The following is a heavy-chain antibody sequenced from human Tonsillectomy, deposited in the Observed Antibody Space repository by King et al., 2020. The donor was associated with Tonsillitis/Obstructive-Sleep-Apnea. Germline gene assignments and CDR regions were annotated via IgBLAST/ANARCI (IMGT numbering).Heavy chain of an antibody. V-gene: IGHV1-46*01. CDR2: IKPRSGST. Sequence: QLVQSGDEVKKPGASVKGSCKASGYAFTNYCMHWVRQAPGQGLEWMGIIKPRSGSTTDAQKFQGRVTVARDTSTSTVYLELSSLRSEDTAVYYCARDHYYGSGSYNYFDYWGQGTLVTVSS. D-gene: IGHD3-10*01. CDR1: GYAFTNYC. CDR3: ARDHYYGSGSYNYFDY. J-gene: IGHJ4*02.